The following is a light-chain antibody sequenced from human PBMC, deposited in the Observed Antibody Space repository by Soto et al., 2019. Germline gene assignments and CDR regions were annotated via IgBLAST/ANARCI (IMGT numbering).Light chain of an antibody. CDR3: QQYNNWPAIT. CDR1: QSVSSN. Sequence: EIVLTQSPGTLSLSPGERATLSCRASQSVSSNYLAWYQQKPGQAPRLLIYGASTRAPGIPARFSGFGSGTDFTLTISSLQSEDFAIYYCQQYNNWPAITFGQGTRLEIK. CDR2: GAS. J-gene: IGKJ5*01. V-gene: IGKV3D-15*01.